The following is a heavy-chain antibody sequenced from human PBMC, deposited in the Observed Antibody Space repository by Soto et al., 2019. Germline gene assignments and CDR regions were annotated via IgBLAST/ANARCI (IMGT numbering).Heavy chain of an antibody. J-gene: IGHJ4*02. CDR1: GFTFSINS. CDR3: ARDPSMTGTIDY. D-gene: IGHD1-1*01. Sequence: GGSLRLSCAASGFTFSINSTNWVRQAPGKGLEWVSYISGNSNTIYYADSVKGRFTISRDNAKNSLYLQMNSLKAEDTAVYYCARDPSMTGTIDYWGQGTLVTVSS. CDR2: ISGNSNTI. V-gene: IGHV3-48*01.